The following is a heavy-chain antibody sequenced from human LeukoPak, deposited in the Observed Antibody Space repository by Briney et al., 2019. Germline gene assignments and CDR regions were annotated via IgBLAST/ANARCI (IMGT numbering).Heavy chain of an antibody. CDR1: GFTFSSYG. V-gene: IGHV3-30*18. Sequence: GGSLRLSCAASGFTFSSYGMHWVRQAPGKGLEWVAVISYDGSNKYYADSVKGRFTISRDNSKNTLYLQMNSLRAEDTAVYFCAKGFRSGTWYYFDYWGQGTLVTVSS. CDR3: AKGFRSGTWYYFDY. J-gene: IGHJ4*02. D-gene: IGHD2-8*01. CDR2: ISYDGSNK.